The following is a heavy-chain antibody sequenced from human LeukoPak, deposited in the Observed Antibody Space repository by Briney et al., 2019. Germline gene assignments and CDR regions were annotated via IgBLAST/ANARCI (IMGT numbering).Heavy chain of an antibody. Sequence: GASVKVSCKASGGTFSSYAISWVRQAPGQGLEWMGGIIPIFGTANYAQKFQGRVTITTDESTSTAYMELSSLRSEDTAVYYCARDKARFGGGFDYWGQGTLVTVSS. CDR3: ARDKARFGGGFDY. CDR1: GGTFSSYA. CDR2: IIPIFGTA. D-gene: IGHD3-16*01. J-gene: IGHJ4*02. V-gene: IGHV1-69*05.